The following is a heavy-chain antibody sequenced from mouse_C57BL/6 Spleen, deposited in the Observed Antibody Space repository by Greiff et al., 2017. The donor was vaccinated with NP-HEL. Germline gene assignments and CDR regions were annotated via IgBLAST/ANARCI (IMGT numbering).Heavy chain of an antibody. CDR1: GFTFSNYW. CDR3: TAVWLGYFDV. J-gene: IGHJ1*03. Sequence: EVKLEESGGGLVQPGGSMKLSCVASGFTFSNYWMNWVRQSPEKGLEWVAQIRLKSDNYATHYAESVKGRFTISRDDSKSSVYLQMNNLRAEDTGIYYCTAVWLGYFDVWGTGTTVTVSS. CDR2: IRLKSDNYAT. V-gene: IGHV6-3*01. D-gene: IGHD2-10*02.